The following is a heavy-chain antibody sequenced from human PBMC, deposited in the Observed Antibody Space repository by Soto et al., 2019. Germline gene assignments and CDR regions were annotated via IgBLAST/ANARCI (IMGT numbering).Heavy chain of an antibody. CDR3: ARGISLIVEVQRDAPDKYYFDS. CDR2: INHSGST. Sequence: SETLSLTCAVYGGSFSGHFWSWIRQPPGKGLEWIGEINHSGSTNFNPSLKSRVTISVDTSKNQFSLKVNSLTAADTAVYYCARGISLIVEVQRDAPDKYYFDSWGQGIVVTVSS. D-gene: IGHD2-21*01. V-gene: IGHV4-34*01. CDR1: GGSFSGHF. J-gene: IGHJ4*02.